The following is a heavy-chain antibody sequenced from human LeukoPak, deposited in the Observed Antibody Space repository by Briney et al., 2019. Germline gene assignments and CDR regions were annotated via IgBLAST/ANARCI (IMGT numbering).Heavy chain of an antibody. D-gene: IGHD6-19*01. Sequence: GGSLRLSCAASGFTFSSYEMNWVRQAPGKGLEWVSYISSSGNTIYYVDSVKGRFTIFRDNAKNSLYLQMNSLRAEDTAVYYCARGGSGWSWGQGTLVTVSS. CDR2: ISSSGNTI. V-gene: IGHV3-48*03. CDR1: GFTFSSYE. CDR3: ARGGSGWS. J-gene: IGHJ5*02.